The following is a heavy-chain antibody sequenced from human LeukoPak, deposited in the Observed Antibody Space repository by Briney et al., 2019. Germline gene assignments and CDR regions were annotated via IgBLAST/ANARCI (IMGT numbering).Heavy chain of an antibody. CDR1: GGSFSDYL. CDR2: INQGGRI. CDR3: ARGKRVWFGELMTSFSYFYIDV. D-gene: IGHD3-10*01. V-gene: IGHV4-34*01. Sequence: SETLSLTCAVNGGSFSDYLWTWIRQSPGKGLEWIGEINQGGRINFNPSLKSRVTISADRSKYHFSLTLRSVTAADTAVYYCARGKRVWFGELMTSFSYFYIDVWGRGTTVIVSS. J-gene: IGHJ6*03.